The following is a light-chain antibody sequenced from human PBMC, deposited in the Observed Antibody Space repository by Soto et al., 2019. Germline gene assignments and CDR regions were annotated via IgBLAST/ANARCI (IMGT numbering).Light chain of an antibody. Sequence: QSALTQPASVSGSPGQSITISCTGTSSDVGGYNYVSWYQQHPGKAPKVMIYEVSNRPSGVSNRFSGSQSGNTASLTISGLQAEDEADYYCSSYTSSSTLVFGTGTKLTVL. CDR1: SSDVGGYNY. V-gene: IGLV2-14*01. CDR3: SSYTSSSTLV. CDR2: EVS. J-gene: IGLJ1*01.